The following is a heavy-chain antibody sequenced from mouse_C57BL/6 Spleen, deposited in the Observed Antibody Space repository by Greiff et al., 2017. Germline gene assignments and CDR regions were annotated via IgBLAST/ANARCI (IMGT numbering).Heavy chain of an antibody. V-gene: IGHV3-6*01. CDR3: AREEGYFDV. CDR2: ISYYGSN. Sequence: DVQLQESGPGLVKPSQSLSFTCSVTGYYITSGYYWNWIRQFPGNKLEWMGYISYYGSNDYNPSLKNRISITRYTAKNQFFLKLNSVTTEDTATYYCAREEGYFDVWGTGTTVTVSS. J-gene: IGHJ1*03. CDR1: GYYITSGYY.